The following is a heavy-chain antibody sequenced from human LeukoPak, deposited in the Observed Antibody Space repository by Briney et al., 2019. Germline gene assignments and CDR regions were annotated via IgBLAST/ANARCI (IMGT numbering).Heavy chain of an antibody. CDR2: ISGSGGST. Sequence: PGGSLRLSCAVPGFSFTSYTLSWVCQAPREGLGWVSAISGSGGSTYYADSVKGRFTISRDNSKNTLYLQMNSLRAEDTAVYYCATSTLILRLIFDYWGQGTLVTVSS. J-gene: IGHJ4*02. D-gene: IGHD4-17*01. CDR1: GFSFTSYT. V-gene: IGHV3-23*01. CDR3: ATSTLILRLIFDY.